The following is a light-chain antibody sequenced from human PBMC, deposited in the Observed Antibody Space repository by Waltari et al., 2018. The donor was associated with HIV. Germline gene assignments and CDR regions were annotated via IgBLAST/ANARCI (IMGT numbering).Light chain of an antibody. V-gene: IGLV3-21*04. CDR2: YDT. CDR3: QVWDSSTDHVV. CDR1: NIGRTT. J-gene: IGLJ2*01. Sequence: SPVLTQPPPVSAAPGQTASITCGAPNIGRTTVHRYQQQPGQAHVLVMVYDTDRPAGIPERFSGSNSANTAILTISRVGAGDEADYYCQVWDSSTDHVVFGGGTKLTVL.